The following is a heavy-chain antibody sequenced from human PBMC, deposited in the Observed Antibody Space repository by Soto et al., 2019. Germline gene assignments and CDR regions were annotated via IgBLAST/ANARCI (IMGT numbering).Heavy chain of an antibody. Sequence: QVQLVQSGAEVKKPGSSVKVSCKASGGTFSSYAITWVRQAPGQGLEWMGGIISTFDTAHCAQKFRGRIRITADESTTIVYLELSRLSSEDTAVYYCARPKFMLPGPIDYYYYAVDVWGQGTTVSVSS. CDR2: IISTFDTA. CDR3: ARPKFMLPGPIDYYYYAVDV. D-gene: IGHD2-2*01. V-gene: IGHV1-69*12. J-gene: IGHJ6*02. CDR1: GGTFSSYA.